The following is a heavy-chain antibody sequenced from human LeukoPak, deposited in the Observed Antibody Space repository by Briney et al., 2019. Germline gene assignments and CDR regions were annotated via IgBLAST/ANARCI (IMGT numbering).Heavy chain of an antibody. V-gene: IGHV3-7*01. CDR3: ARDRLVPSYYYYMDV. CDR1: GFTFNRYW. CDR2: IKLDGSEK. J-gene: IGHJ6*03. Sequence: GGSLRLSCAASGFTFNRYWMSWVRQAPGKGLEWVANIKLDGSEKYYMDSVKGRFTISRDNAKNSLYLQMNSLRVEDTAVYYCARDRLVPSYYYYMDVWGKGTTVTVSS. D-gene: IGHD2-2*01.